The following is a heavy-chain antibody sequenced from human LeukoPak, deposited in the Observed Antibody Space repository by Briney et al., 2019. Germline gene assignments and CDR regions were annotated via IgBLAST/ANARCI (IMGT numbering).Heavy chain of an antibody. V-gene: IGHV3-23*01. J-gene: IGHJ4*02. CDR1: GFTFSDYY. Sequence: GGSLRLSCAPSGFTFSDYYMSWVRHAPGKGLEWVSAISGSGNNTYYTNSVTGRFTISRHNSKNTVFLQMRSLRVEDTAGYFCAKAMGDEWLLDSWGQGTLVTVSS. CDR2: ISGSGNNT. D-gene: IGHD5-12*01. CDR3: AKAMGDEWLLDS.